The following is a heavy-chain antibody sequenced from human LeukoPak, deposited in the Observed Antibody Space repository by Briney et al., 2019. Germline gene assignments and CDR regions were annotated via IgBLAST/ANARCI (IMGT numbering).Heavy chain of an antibody. Sequence: PGRSLRLSCAASGFTFSNFGMHWVRQAPGKGLEWVAVISYDGKNEYYTDSVKGRFTISRDNAKNTLYVQMNSLRAEDTAVYYCAKQMAVDYFDYWGQGTLVTVSS. D-gene: IGHD5-24*01. J-gene: IGHJ4*02. CDR2: ISYDGKNE. CDR3: AKQMAVDYFDY. V-gene: IGHV3-30*18. CDR1: GFTFSNFG.